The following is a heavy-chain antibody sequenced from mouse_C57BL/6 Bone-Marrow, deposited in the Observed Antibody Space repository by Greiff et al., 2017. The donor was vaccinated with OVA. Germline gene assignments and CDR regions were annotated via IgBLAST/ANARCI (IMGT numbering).Heavy chain of an antibody. CDR3: ARPRWLLRYFDV. D-gene: IGHD2-3*01. CDR1: GYTFTSYW. Sequence: QVQLQQPGAELVTPGASVQLSCKASGYTFTSYWMHWVKQRPGQGLEWIGMIHPNSGSTNYNEKFKSKATLTVDKSSSTAYMQISSLTSEDSAVYYCARPRWLLRYFDVWGTGTTVTVSS. V-gene: IGHV1-64*01. J-gene: IGHJ1*03. CDR2: IHPNSGST.